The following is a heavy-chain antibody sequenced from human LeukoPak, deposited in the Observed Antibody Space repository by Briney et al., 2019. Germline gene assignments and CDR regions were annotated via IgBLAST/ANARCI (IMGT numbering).Heavy chain of an antibody. CDR2: IYSGGST. V-gene: IGHV3-53*01. CDR3: ASGSGSYRTPYYYMDV. CDR1: GFTVSSNY. D-gene: IGHD3-10*01. Sequence: TGGSLRLSCVASGFTVSSNYMSWVRQAPGKGLEGGSVIYSGGSTYYADSVKGRFTISRDNSNNTLYLQMNSLRAEDTAVYYCASGSGSYRTPYYYMDVWGTGTTVTVSS. J-gene: IGHJ6*03.